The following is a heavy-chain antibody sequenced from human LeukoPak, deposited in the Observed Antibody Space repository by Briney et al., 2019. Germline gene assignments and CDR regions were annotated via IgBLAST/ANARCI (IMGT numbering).Heavy chain of an antibody. CDR2: ISSSGTII. V-gene: IGHV3-48*01. CDR3: ARPGKCSSTSCYLDV. CDR1: GFTFSSYS. J-gene: IGHJ6*02. Sequence: GGSLRLSCAASGFTFSSYSMNWVRQAPGKGLGWVSYISSSGTIIYYADSVKGRFSISRDNAKNSLYLQMNSLRAEDTAVYYCARPGKCSSTSCYLDVWGQGTTVTVSS. D-gene: IGHD2-2*01.